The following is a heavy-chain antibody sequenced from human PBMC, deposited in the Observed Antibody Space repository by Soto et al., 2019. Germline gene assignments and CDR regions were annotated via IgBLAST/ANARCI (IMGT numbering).Heavy chain of an antibody. V-gene: IGHV2-5*02. CDR3: AHTRTQVRGLDY. Sequence: QITLKESGPTLVKPTQPLTLTCTFSGFSLSTSGVGVGWIRQPPGKALEWLALIYWDDDKRYSPSLKSRLTLTKDTSKNQVVLTMTNMDPVDTATYYCAHTRTQVRGLDYWGQGTLVTVSS. D-gene: IGHD3-10*01. J-gene: IGHJ4*02. CDR2: IYWDDDK. CDR1: GFSLSTSGVG.